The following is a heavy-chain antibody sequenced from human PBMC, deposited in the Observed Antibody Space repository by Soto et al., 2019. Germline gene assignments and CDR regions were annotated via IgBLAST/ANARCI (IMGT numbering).Heavy chain of an antibody. J-gene: IGHJ5*02. CDR1: GGSISSGGYS. D-gene: IGHD3-22*01. CDR2: IYHSGST. V-gene: IGHV4-30-2*01. CDR3: ARRDYDSSGYQNNWLDP. Sequence: SETLSLTCAVSGGSISSGGYSWSWIRQPPGKGLEWIGYIYHSGSTYYNPSLKSRVTISVDMSKNQFSLKLSSVTAADTAVYYCARRDYDSSGYQNNWLDPWGQGTLVTVSS.